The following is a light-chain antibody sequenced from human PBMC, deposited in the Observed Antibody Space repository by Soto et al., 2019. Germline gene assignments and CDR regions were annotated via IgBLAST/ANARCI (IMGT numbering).Light chain of an antibody. CDR2: DAS. J-gene: IGKJ5*01. V-gene: IGKV1-33*01. CDR3: QQYDILPIT. Sequence: DIQMTQSPSSLFASVGDRVTITCQATQDINIYLNWYQQKPGKAPNLLIYDASNLEIGVPSRFSGSGSGTHFTFTISSLQTEDIGTYYCQQYDILPITFGRGALLEVK. CDR1: QDINIY.